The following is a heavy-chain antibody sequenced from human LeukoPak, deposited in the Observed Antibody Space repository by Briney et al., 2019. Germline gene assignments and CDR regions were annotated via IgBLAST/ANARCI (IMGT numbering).Heavy chain of an antibody. CDR2: IYYSGST. V-gene: IGHV4-59*08. CDR3: ARHGSSWYDWFDP. Sequence: SETLSPTCTVAGRSISSYCWSGIRQPPGKGLEGIGYIYYSGSTNYNPSLKSRVTISVDTSKNQFSLKLSSVTAADTAVYYCARHGSSWYDWFDPWGQGTLVTVSS. CDR1: GRSISSYC. D-gene: IGHD6-13*01. J-gene: IGHJ5*02.